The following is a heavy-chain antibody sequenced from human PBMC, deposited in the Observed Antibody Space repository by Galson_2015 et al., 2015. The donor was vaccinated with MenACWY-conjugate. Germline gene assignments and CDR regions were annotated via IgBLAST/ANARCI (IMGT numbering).Heavy chain of an antibody. D-gene: IGHD2-2*03. Sequence: SLRLSCAASGFTFTDYWMLWVRQAPGKGLEWVANIKQDGSEKYYVDSVKGRFTISRDSAKNSVYLQMNSLTAEDTAVYYCAKYNGYHFDYWGQGTLVTVSS. CDR2: IKQDGSEK. CDR3: AKYNGYHFDY. V-gene: IGHV3-7*03. CDR1: GFTFTDYW. J-gene: IGHJ4*02.